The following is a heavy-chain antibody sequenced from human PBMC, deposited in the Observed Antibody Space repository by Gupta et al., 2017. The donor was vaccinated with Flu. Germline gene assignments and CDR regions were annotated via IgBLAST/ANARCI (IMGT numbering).Heavy chain of an antibody. CDR1: FNFSIYS. CDR2: INNNGNAV. J-gene: IGHJ5*02. Sequence: FNFSIYSMAWVRQAPGKGLEWVSSINNNGNAVYYGDSVRGRFTVSRDNAKNSLYLQMISLRAEDTAVYYCARCSGGTCRVGNGFDPWGQGTLVTVSS. V-gene: IGHV3-21*01. CDR3: ARCSGGTCRVGNGFDP. D-gene: IGHD2-15*01.